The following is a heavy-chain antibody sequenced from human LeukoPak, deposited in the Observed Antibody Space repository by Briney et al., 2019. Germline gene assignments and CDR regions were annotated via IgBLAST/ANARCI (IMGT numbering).Heavy chain of an antibody. Sequence: GGSLRLSCAASGFTFSSYGMHWVRQAPGKGLEWVAFIRYDGSNKYYADSVKGRFTISRDNSKNTLYLQMNSLRAEDTAVYYCARDGEWELLEFYYYMDVWGKGTTVTVSS. D-gene: IGHD1-26*01. CDR3: ARDGEWELLEFYYYMDV. CDR1: GFTFSSYG. CDR2: IRYDGSNK. J-gene: IGHJ6*03. V-gene: IGHV3-30*02.